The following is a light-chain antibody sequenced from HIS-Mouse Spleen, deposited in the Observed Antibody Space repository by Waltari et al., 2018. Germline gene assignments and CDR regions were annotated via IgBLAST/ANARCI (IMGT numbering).Light chain of an antibody. J-gene: IGLJ1*01. CDR2: SNN. Sequence: QSVLTQPPSASGTPGQRVTIPCSGSSSNIGSNTGNWYQQLPGTAPKLLIYSNNQRPSGVPDRFSGSKSGTSAPLAISGLQSEDEADYYCAAWDDSLNGYVFGTGTKVTVL. CDR3: AAWDDSLNGYV. V-gene: IGLV1-44*01. CDR1: SSNIGSNT.